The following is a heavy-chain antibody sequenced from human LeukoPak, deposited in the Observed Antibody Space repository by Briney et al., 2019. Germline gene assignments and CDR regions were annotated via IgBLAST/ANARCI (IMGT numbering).Heavy chain of an antibody. Sequence: GESLKISCKGSGYSFPTYWIAWVRQMPGKGLEWMGIIYPDESNIRYSPSFQGQVTISADKSISTAYLQWSSLKASDTAMYYCARPPSRGYSSSFEYWGREPWSPSP. V-gene: IGHV5-51*01. CDR3: ARPPSRGYSSSFEY. CDR1: GYSFPTYW. J-gene: IGHJ4*02. CDR2: IYPDESNI. D-gene: IGHD2-2*03.